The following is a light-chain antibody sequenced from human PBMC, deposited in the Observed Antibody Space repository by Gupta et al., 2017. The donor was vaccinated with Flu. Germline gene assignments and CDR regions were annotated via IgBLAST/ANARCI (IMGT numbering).Light chain of an antibody. CDR1: QILLHSAGKTF. CDR3: RQCLQLPQT. V-gene: IGKV2D-29*01. J-gene: IGKJ1*01. CDR2: EVS. Sequence: VTPGQPASISCKSSQILLHSAGKTFLYWSLQKSGQPPQLLIYEVSNRWSGVPDRFSGSGSGTAFTLKISRVEAEDVGVYYCRQCLQLPQTFGQGTKVEIK.